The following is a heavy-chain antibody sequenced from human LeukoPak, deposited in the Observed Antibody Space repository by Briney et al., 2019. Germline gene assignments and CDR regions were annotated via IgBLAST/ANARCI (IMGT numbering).Heavy chain of an antibody. J-gene: IGHJ6*02. V-gene: IGHV3-9*01. Sequence: GRSLRLSCAASGFTFDDYAMHWVRQAPGKGLEWVSGISWNSGSIGYADSVKGRFTISRDNAKNSLYLQMNSLRAEDTALYYCAKGHQPWELGWVIYGMDVWGQGTTVTVSS. CDR2: ISWNSGSI. D-gene: IGHD1-26*01. CDR1: GFTFDDYA. CDR3: AKGHQPWELGWVIYGMDV.